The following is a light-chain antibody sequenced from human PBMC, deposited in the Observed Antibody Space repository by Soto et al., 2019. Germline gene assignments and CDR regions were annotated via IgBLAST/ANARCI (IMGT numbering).Light chain of an antibody. CDR1: QSVSSNY. CDR3: QQYSDLPRT. J-gene: IGKJ1*01. V-gene: IGKV3-20*01. CDR2: GAS. Sequence: EIVLTQSPGTLSLSPGERATLSCRASQSVSSNYLAWYQQKPGQAPSLLIYGASSRATGIPVRFSGSGSGTDFTLTISRLEPEDFAVYYCQQYSDLPRTFGQGTRVGIK.